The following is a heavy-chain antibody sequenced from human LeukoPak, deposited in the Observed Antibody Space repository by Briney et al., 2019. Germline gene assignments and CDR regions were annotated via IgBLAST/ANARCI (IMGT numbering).Heavy chain of an antibody. CDR1: GFTFDDYA. CDR2: ISWNSGSI. Sequence: AGGSLRLSCAASGFTFDDYAMHWVWQAPGKGLDWVSGISWNSGSIGYADSVKGRFTISRDNAKNSLYLQMNSLRAEDTAIYYCARGVQKLALWGQGTLVTVSS. J-gene: IGHJ4*02. CDR3: ARGVQKLAL. V-gene: IGHV3-9*01. D-gene: IGHD6-13*01.